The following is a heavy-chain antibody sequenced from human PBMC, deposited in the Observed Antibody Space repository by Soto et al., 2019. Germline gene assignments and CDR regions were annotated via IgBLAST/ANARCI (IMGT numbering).Heavy chain of an antibody. Sequence: QITLKESGPTLVKPTQTLTLTCTFSGFSLSTSGVGVGWISQPPGKALEWLALIYWDDDKRYSPSLTSRLTITKDTSKNQVVLTMTNMDPVDTATYYCAHVLVVVANYGMDVWGQGTTVTVSS. CDR3: AHVLVVVANYGMDV. D-gene: IGHD2-15*01. CDR1: GFSLSTSGVG. J-gene: IGHJ6*02. CDR2: IYWDDDK. V-gene: IGHV2-5*02.